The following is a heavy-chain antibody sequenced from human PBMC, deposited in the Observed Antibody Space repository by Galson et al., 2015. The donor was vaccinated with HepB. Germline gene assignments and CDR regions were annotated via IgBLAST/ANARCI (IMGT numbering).Heavy chain of an antibody. CDR1: GFTFDDYT. CDR2: ISWDGGST. CDR3: AKEGSAGKVYYYYYYGMDA. Sequence: SLRLSCAASGFTFDDYTMHWVRQAPGKGLEWVSLISWDGGSTYYADSVKGRFTISRDNSKNSLYLQMNSLRTEDTALYYCAKEGSAGKVYYYYYYGMDAWGQGTTVTVSS. V-gene: IGHV3-43*01. J-gene: IGHJ6*02. D-gene: IGHD6-13*01.